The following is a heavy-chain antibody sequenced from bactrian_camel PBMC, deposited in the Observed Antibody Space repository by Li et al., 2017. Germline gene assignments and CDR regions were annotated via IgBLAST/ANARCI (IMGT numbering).Heavy chain of an antibody. V-gene: IGHV3S40*01. Sequence: DVQLVESGGGLVQPGGSLRLSCRVSGSSPGLDKMAWTWVRQTPGKGLEYVSSISSTGRSTFYAGSVKGRFTISRDKFSNTLYLQMNGLKTEDSATYYCATPPPGGPLFVDYITVDPYWGRGTQVTVS. CDR1: GSSPGLDK. D-gene: IGHD2*01. CDR2: ISSTGRST. J-gene: IGHJ4*01. CDR3: ATPPPGGPLFVDYITVDPY.